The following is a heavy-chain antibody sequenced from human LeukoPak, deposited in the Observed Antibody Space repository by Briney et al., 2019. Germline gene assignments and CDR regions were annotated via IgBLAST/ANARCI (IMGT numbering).Heavy chain of an antibody. CDR1: GGTFSSYA. J-gene: IGHJ5*02. CDR2: IIPIFGIA. CDR3: ARDLDIVVVPAAYNWFDP. D-gene: IGHD2-2*03. V-gene: IGHV1-69*04. Sequence: ASVKVSCKASGGTFSSYAISWVRQAPGQGLEWMGRIIPIFGIANYAQKFQGGVTITADKSTSTAYMELSSLRSEDTAVYYCARDLDIVVVPAAYNWFDPWGQGTLVTVSS.